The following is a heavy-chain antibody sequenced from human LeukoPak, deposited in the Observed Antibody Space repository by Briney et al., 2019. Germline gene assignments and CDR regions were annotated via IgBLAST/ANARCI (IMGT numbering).Heavy chain of an antibody. J-gene: IGHJ4*02. CDR3: ARDGYASGSYYDY. D-gene: IGHD1-26*01. Sequence: SETLSLTCAVSGASINSGSYFWNWIRQPAGKGLEYIGRAHTSETANYNPSLRSRVAISLDTSMNHFSLRLNSVTAADTAVYYCARDGYASGSYYDYWGQGTLVTVSS. CDR1: GASINSGSYF. V-gene: IGHV4-61*02. CDR2: AHTSETA.